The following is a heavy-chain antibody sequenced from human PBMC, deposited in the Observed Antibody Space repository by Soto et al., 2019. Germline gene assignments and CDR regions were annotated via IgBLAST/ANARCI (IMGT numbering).Heavy chain of an antibody. J-gene: IGHJ4*02. CDR2: IYYSGST. V-gene: IGHV4-39*01. CDR1: GGSISSSTYY. CDR3: ARLKTMVRGADFDY. Sequence: QLQLQESGPGLVKPSETLSLTCTVSGGSISSSTYYWGWIRQPPGKGLEWIGSIYYSGSTYYNPPLKRRVTISVDTSKNQFSLRLSSVTAADTAVYYCARLKTMVRGADFDYWGQGTLVTVSS. D-gene: IGHD3-10*01.